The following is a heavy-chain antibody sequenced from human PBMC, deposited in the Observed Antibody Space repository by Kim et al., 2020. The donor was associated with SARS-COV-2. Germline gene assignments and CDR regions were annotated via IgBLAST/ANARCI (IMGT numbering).Heavy chain of an antibody. CDR3: ARRPHYYDSSGYYVD. CDR1: GGSISSSSYY. J-gene: IGHJ4*02. CDR2: IYYSGST. D-gene: IGHD3-22*01. V-gene: IGHV4-39*01. Sequence: SETLSLTCTVSGGSISSSSYYWGWIRQPPGKGLEWIGSIYYSGSTYYNPSLKSRVTISVDTSKNQFSLKLSSVTAADTAVYYCARRPHYYDSSGYYVDWGQGTLVTVSS.